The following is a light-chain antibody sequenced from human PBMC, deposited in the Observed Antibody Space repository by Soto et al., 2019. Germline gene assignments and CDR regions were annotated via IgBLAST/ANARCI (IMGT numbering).Light chain of an antibody. V-gene: IGKV3-11*01. CDR2: DAS. J-gene: IGKJ1*01. CDR3: QHRSNWPPT. CDR1: QSVDSY. Sequence: EIVLTQSPATLSLSPGESATLSCRASQSVDSYLAWYQQKVGQAPRLLIYDASNRATGIPARFSGSGSGTDFTLTISRLEPEDFAVYYCQHRSNWPPTFGQGTKVEIK.